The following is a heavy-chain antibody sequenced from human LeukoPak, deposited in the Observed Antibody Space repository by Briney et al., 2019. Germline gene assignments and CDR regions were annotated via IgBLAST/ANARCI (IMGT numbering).Heavy chain of an antibody. D-gene: IGHD3-16*02. CDR1: GGSISSSPYY. J-gene: IGHJ4*02. CDR2: IYYSGST. CDR3: AMGQLSFYYFDY. Sequence: SETLSLTCTVSGGSISSSPYYWGWIRQPPGKGLEWIGTIYYSGSTYYNPSLKSRVTMSVDTSKNQFSLKLSSVTAADTAVYYCAMGQLSFYYFDYWGQGTLVTVSS. V-gene: IGHV4-39*07.